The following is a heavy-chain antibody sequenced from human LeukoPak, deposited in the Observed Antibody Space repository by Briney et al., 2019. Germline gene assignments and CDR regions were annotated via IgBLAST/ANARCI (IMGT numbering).Heavy chain of an antibody. J-gene: IGHJ4*02. CDR3: ARAIGKSEGY. V-gene: IGHV3-7*01. CDR2: IKQDGSEK. Sequence: GGCLRLSCAASGFTLSSYWVTWVRQAPGKGLEWVANIKQDGSEKYYVDSVKGRFTISRDNAKSSLYLQMDSLRAEDTAVYYCARAIGKSEGYWGQGTLVTVSS. CDR1: GFTLSSYW. D-gene: IGHD4-23*01.